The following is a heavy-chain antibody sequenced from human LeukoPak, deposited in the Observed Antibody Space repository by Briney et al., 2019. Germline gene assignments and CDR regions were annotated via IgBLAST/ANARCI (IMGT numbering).Heavy chain of an antibody. CDR2: INSDGSST. V-gene: IGHV3-74*01. J-gene: IGHJ4*02. D-gene: IGHD3-22*01. Sequence: PGGSLRLSCAASGFTFSPYWMHWVRHAPGKGLVWVSCINSDGSSTNYADSVKGRFTISRDNAKNTLYLQMNSLGAEDTAVYYCVRDMGYYDKVWGQGTLVTVSS. CDR1: GFTFSPYW. CDR3: VRDMGYYDKV.